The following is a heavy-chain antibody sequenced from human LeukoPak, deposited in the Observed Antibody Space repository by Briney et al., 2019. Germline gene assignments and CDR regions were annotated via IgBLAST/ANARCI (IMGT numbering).Heavy chain of an antibody. CDR3: ARGSLPLGELSLVDLLADSEKSTYYYGMDV. J-gene: IGHJ6*02. CDR2: IIPIFHTP. CDR1: GGTLSSYA. D-gene: IGHD3-16*02. V-gene: IGHV1-69*15. Sequence: SVNVSCKASGGTLSSYAISWIRQAPGPGLEWMGMIIPIFHTPNYAQRFQGKGTISAAESTNTAYMELNSLRSDDTAVYYCARGSLPLGELSLVDLLADSEKSTYYYGMDVWGQGTTVTVSS.